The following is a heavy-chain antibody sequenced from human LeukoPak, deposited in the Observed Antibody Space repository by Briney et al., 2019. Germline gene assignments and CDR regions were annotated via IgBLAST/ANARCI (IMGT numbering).Heavy chain of an antibody. CDR2: ISFDGSQK. J-gene: IGHJ5*02. CDR1: GFSFSDFD. V-gene: IGHV3-30*02. Sequence: GGSLRLSCATSGFSFSDFDMHWVRQVPGKGLEWVALISFDGSQKYYADSVKGRFTISRDNSKSTVYLQMNSLRVEDAAVHYCSKDLTSDFGGDLDPWGQGTLVTVSS. D-gene: IGHD3-10*01. CDR3: SKDLTSDFGGDLDP.